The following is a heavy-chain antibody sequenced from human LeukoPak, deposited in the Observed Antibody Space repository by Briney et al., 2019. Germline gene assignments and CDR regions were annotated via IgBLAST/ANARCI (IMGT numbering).Heavy chain of an antibody. V-gene: IGHV3-23*01. CDR2: ISGSGGAT. Sequence: GGSLRLSCAASGFAFSSYAMSWVRQAPGKGLEWVSVISGSGGATYYADSVKGRFTISRDNSKNTLYLQMNSLRAEDTAVYYCAKDGVATITYDYWGQGTLVTVSS. CDR3: AKDGVATITYDY. D-gene: IGHD5-12*01. CDR1: GFAFSSYA. J-gene: IGHJ4*02.